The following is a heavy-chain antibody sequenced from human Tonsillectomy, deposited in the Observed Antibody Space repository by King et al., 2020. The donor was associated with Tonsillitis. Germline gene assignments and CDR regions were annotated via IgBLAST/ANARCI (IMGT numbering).Heavy chain of an antibody. CDR3: ARGHSTYYSVSGNFSNYYYYMDV. D-gene: IGHD3-10*01. CDR1: GYTFTAYY. Sequence: QLVQSGAEVKKPGASVKVSCKASGYTFTAYYMHWVRQAPGQGLEWMGWINPNSGGTNYAQKFQGRVTMTRDTSISTAYMELSRLSSDDTAVYYCARGHSTYYSVSGNFSNYYYYMDV. V-gene: IGHV1-2*02. CDR2: INPNSGGT. J-gene: IGHJ6*03.